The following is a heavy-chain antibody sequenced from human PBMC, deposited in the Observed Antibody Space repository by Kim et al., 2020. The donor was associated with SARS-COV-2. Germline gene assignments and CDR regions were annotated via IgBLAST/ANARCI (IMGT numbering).Heavy chain of an antibody. V-gene: IGHV3-23*01. D-gene: IGHD4-4*01. J-gene: IGHJ4*02. CDR3: GQRDAYSFAY. CDR2: IIGGGSSV. Sequence: GGSLRLSCAASGFTFNTYDMSWARRAPGKGLEWVSSIIGGGSSVTYADSVKGRFTISRDNSKNTVYLQMNSLRAEDTAVYYCGQRDAYSFAYWGQGTLVTVSS. CDR1: GFTFNTYD.